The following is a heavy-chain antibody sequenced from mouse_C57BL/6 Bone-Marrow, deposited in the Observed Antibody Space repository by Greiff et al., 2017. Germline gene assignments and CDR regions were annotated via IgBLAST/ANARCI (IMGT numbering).Heavy chain of an antibody. V-gene: IGHV1-26*01. CDR3: ASPLIYYYGSSFAY. J-gene: IGHJ3*01. D-gene: IGHD1-1*01. CDR1: GYTFTDYY. Sequence: EVQLQQSGPELVKPGASVKISCKASGYTFTDYYMNWVKQSHGKSLEWIGDINPNNGGTSYNQKFKGKATLTVDKSSSTAYMELRSLTSEDSAVYYCASPLIYYYGSSFAYWGQGTLVTVSA. CDR2: INPNNGGT.